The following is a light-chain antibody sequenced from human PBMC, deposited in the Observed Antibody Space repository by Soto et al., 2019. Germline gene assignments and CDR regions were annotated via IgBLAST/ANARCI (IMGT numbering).Light chain of an antibody. J-gene: IGKJ1*01. CDR1: QSVSSSY. Sequence: EIVLTQSPGTLSLSPGERATLSCRASQSVSSSYLAWYQQKPGQAPSLLIYGVSRRATGIPERFSGSGSGTDFTLIISRLEPEDFAVYFCQQYGSSPRTFGKGTKVDIK. V-gene: IGKV3-20*01. CDR3: QQYGSSPRT. CDR2: GVS.